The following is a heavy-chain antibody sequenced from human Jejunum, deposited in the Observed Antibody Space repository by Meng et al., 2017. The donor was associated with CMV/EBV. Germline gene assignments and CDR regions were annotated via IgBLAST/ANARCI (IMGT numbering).Heavy chain of an antibody. V-gene: IGHV3-21*05. CDR1: FRTSS. CDR2: ISSDSNYI. CDR3: ARDPTRYGSGSYYLDN. Sequence: FRTSSMLCVRQAPGKGLEWVSYISSDSNYIYYGDSVRGRFTVSRDNAKNSLYLQMNSLRAEDTALYYCARDPTRYGSGSYYLDNWGQGTLVTVSS. D-gene: IGHD3-10*01. J-gene: IGHJ1*01.